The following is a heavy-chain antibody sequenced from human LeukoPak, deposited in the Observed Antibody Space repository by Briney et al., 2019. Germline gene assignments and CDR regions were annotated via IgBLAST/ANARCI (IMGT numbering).Heavy chain of an antibody. D-gene: IGHD2-2*01. CDR2: IYYSGST. J-gene: IGHJ5*02. Sequence: PSETLSLTCTVSGGSISSYYWSWIRQPPGKGLEWIGYIYYSGSTNYNPSLKSRVTISVDTSKNQFSLKLSSVTAADTAVYYCASVIVVVQGTAHGWFDPWAREPWSPSPQ. V-gene: IGHV4-59*12. CDR3: ASVIVVVQGTAHGWFDP. CDR1: GGSISSYY.